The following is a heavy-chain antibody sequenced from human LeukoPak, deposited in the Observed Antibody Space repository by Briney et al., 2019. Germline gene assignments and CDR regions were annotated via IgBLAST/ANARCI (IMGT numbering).Heavy chain of an antibody. V-gene: IGHV4-59*01. CDR1: GGSISSYY. D-gene: IGHD2-21*02. J-gene: IGHJ3*02. CDR3: ARAGAYCGGVCWGAFDI. CDR2: IYYSGST. Sequence: PSETLSLTCTVSGGSISSYYWSWIRQPPGKGLEGIGYIYYSGSTNYNPSLKSRVTISVDTSKNQFSLKLSSVTAADTAVYYCARAGAYCGGVCWGAFDIWGQGTMVTVSS.